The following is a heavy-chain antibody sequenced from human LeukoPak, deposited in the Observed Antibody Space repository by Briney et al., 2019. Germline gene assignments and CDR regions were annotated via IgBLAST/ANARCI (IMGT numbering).Heavy chain of an antibody. CDR2: ISYNSGSI. CDR3: AKAYRRGYTYADWFDS. V-gene: IGHV3-9*01. J-gene: IGHJ5*01. CDR1: GFTFDDYA. Sequence: GGSLRLSCAASGFTFDDYAMHWVRQGPGKGLEWVSGISYNSGSIGYADSVKGRFTISRDNAKNSLDLQMNSLRPEDTALYYCAKAYRRGYTYADWFDSWGQGALVTVSS. D-gene: IGHD5-18*01.